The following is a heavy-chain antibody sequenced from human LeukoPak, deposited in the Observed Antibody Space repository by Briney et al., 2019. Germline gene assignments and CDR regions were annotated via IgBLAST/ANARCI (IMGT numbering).Heavy chain of an antibody. CDR3: AKAPVTTCSGAYCYPFDY. CDR1: GFTVSTDY. J-gene: IGHJ4*02. Sequence: GGSLRLSCAVSGFTVSTDYMSWVRQAPGKGLEWVSAISVSGNTYHADSVKGRFTISRDSSENTLYLQMNRLRAEDAAVYYCAKAPVTTCSGAYCYPFDYWGQGTLVTVSS. CDR2: ISVSGNT. D-gene: IGHD2-21*01. V-gene: IGHV3-53*01.